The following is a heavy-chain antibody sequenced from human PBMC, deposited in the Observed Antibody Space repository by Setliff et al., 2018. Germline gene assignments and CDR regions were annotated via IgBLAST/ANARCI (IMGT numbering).Heavy chain of an antibody. Sequence: NPSETLSLTCTVSGGSISSSRYYWGWIRQPPGKGLEWIGRINYSGSTYYNPSLKSRVTISVETSKNQFSLKLSSVTAADTAVYYCARAAGDSSSWYHYYYGMDVWGQGTTVTVSS. V-gene: IGHV4-39*01. CDR2: INYSGST. J-gene: IGHJ6*02. CDR1: GGSISSSRYY. CDR3: ARAAGDSSSWYHYYYGMDV. D-gene: IGHD6-13*01.